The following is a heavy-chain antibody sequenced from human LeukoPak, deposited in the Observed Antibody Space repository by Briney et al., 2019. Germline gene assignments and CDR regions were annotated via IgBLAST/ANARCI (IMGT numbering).Heavy chain of an antibody. V-gene: IGHV3-15*07. CDR1: GLTFSSHW. CDR2: IKSKTDGGTT. CDR3: TTDTPFGSVHYYYGMDV. D-gene: IGHD6-25*01. Sequence: GGSLRLSCAASGLTFSSHWMHWVRQAPGKGLEWVGRIKSKTDGGTTDYAAPVKGRFTISRDDSKNTLYLQMNSLKTEDTAVYYCTTDTPFGSVHYYYGMDVWGQGTTVTVSS. J-gene: IGHJ6*02.